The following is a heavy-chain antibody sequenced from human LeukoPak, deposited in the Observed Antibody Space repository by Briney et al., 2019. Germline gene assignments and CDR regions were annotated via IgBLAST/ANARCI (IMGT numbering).Heavy chain of an antibody. J-gene: IGHJ5*02. CDR3: ARGWVRITMVRGVRKPPARWFDP. D-gene: IGHD3-10*01. V-gene: IGHV1-8*01. CDR1: GYTFTSYD. Sequence: AASVKVSCKASGYTFTSYDINWVRQATGQGLEWMGWMNPNSGNTGYAQKFQGRVTMTRNTSISTAYMELSSLRSEDTAVYYCARGWVRITMVRGVRKPPARWFDPWGRGTLVTVSS. CDR2: MNPNSGNT.